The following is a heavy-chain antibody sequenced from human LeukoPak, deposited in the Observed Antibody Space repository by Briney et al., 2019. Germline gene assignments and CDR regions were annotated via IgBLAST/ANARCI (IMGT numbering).Heavy chain of an antibody. V-gene: IGHV4-39*01. CDR3: AASQGVRGVIIQDY. Sequence: SETLSLTCTVSGGSISRRRYYWGGIRQPPGKGLEWIGRIYYSGCTYYNPSLKSRVTISVDTSKNQFSLKLSSVTAADTAVYYCAASQGVRGVIIQDYWGKGTLVTVSS. J-gene: IGHJ4*02. CDR1: GGSISRRRYY. CDR2: IYYSGCT. D-gene: IGHD3-10*01.